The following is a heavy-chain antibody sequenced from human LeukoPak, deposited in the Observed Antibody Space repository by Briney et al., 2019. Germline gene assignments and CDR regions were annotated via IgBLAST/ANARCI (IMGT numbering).Heavy chain of an antibody. V-gene: IGHV3-64D*06. CDR1: GFTFSSYA. J-gene: IGHJ4*02. CDR3: VKGDIVVVVAAGFDY. D-gene: IGHD2-15*01. CDR2: ISSNGGST. Sequence: GGSLRLSCSASGFTFSSYAMHWVRQAPGKGLEYVSAISSNGGSTYYADSVKGRFTISRDNSKNTPYLQMSSLRAEDTAVYYCVKGDIVVVVAAGFDYWGQGTLVTVSS.